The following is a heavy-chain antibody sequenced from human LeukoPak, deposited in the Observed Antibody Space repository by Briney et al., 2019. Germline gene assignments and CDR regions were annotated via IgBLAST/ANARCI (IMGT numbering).Heavy chain of an antibody. D-gene: IGHD4-11*01. CDR3: ARTVNYGYYFDY. Sequence: GGSLRLSCAASGFSLSNYWMSWVRQAPGKGLEWVANIKYDGSEKFYVDSVKGRFTISRDNAKNSLYLQMNILRDADTAVYYCARTVNYGYYFDYWGQGTLVTVSS. V-gene: IGHV3-7*01. CDR1: GFSLSNYW. J-gene: IGHJ4*02. CDR2: IKYDGSEK.